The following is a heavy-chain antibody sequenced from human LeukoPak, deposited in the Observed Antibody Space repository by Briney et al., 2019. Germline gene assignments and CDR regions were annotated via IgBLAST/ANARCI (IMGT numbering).Heavy chain of an antibody. CDR3: ARTMRPILTGYYSLDY. Sequence: PGGSLRLSCAASGFTFSSYGMHWVPQAPGKGLEWVAVIWYDGSNKYYADSVKGRFTISRDNSKNTLYLQMNSLRAEDTAVYYCARTMRPILTGYYSLDYWGQGTLVTVSS. D-gene: IGHD3-9*01. J-gene: IGHJ4*02. V-gene: IGHV3-33*01. CDR1: GFTFSSYG. CDR2: IWYDGSNK.